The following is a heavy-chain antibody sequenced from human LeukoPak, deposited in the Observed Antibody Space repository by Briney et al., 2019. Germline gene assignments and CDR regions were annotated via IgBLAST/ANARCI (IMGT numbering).Heavy chain of an antibody. CDR2: IFHSGRT. J-gene: IGHJ4*02. Sequence: SETLSLTCAVYGGSFSGHYWTWIRQPPGKGLEWIGEIFHSGRTNYDPSLKSRVTISVDRSRNQFSLKLSSVTAADTAVYYCARRGAYTSYWYVDYWGQGTLVTVSS. V-gene: IGHV4-34*12. CDR1: GGSFSGHY. CDR3: ARRGAYTSYWYVDY. D-gene: IGHD2-2*01.